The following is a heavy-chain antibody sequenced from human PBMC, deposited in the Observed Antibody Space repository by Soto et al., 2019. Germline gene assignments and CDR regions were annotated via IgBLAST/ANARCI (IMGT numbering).Heavy chain of an antibody. CDR1: GYTFNSAG. CDR2: ISVDNGDT. J-gene: IGHJ4*02. D-gene: IGHD2-2*01. Sequence: QVHLVQSGPEVKEPGASVRVSCKASGYTFNSAGLAWVRQAPGQGLEWMGWISVDNGDTKYAQKFQGRVTMTTDTSTTTAYMGRRGVKADDTAVFYCARVQSLGYCRSASCYDVFDHWRQGTLVTVSS. CDR3: ARVQSLGYCRSASCYDVFDH. V-gene: IGHV1-18*01.